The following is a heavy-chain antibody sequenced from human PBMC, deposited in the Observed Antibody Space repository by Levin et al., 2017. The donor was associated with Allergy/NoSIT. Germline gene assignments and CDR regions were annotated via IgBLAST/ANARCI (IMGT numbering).Heavy chain of an antibody. CDR1: GGSFRGSY. CDR3: ARALRGLLPNFDY. CDR2: INHSGST. J-gene: IGHJ4*02. V-gene: IGHV4-34*01. Sequence: SQTLSLPCAVYGGSFRGSYWSWIRQPPGKGLEWIGEINHSGSTNYNPSLKSRVTISVDTSKNQFSLKLSSVTAADTAVYYCARALRGLLPNFDYWGQGTLVTVSS. D-gene: IGHD2-15*01.